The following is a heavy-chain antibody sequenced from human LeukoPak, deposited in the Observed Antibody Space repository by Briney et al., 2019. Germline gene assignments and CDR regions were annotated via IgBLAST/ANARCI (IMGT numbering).Heavy chain of an antibody. V-gene: IGHV4-59*08. D-gene: IGHD6-19*01. CDR2: IYSSGST. Sequence: PSETLSLTCNVSGGSIRGYYWSWIRQPPGKGLEWIGYIYSSGSTNYNPSLKSRVTMSVDTSKNQFSLKVSSVTAADTAVYYCARHSLGVAVAMRGHNWFDPWGQGTLVTVSS. CDR3: ARHSLGVAVAMRGHNWFDP. J-gene: IGHJ5*02. CDR1: GGSIRGYY.